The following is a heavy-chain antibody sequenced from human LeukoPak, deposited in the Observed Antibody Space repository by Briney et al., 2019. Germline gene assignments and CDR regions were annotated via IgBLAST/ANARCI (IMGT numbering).Heavy chain of an antibody. D-gene: IGHD6-13*01. J-gene: IGHJ4*02. Sequence: ASVTVSCTASGGTFSSYAISWVRQAPGQGLEWMGGIIPIFGTANYAQKFQGRVTITADESTSTAYMELSSLRSEDTAVYYCARGQQHKHFDYWGQGTLVTVSS. CDR3: ARGQQHKHFDY. CDR2: IIPIFGTA. CDR1: GGTFSSYA. V-gene: IGHV1-69*13.